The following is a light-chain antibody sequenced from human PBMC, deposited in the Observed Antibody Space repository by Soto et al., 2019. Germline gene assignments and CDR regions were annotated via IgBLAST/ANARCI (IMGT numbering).Light chain of an antibody. Sequence: DIQMTQSPSTLSASVGDRVTITCRASQSVSSWLAWYQQKPGKGPKLLIYDASSLESGVPSRFSGNGSGTEFTLTISSLQPVDFATYYCQQYNSYQFTFGPGTKVDIK. CDR1: QSVSSW. CDR2: DAS. CDR3: QQYNSYQFT. V-gene: IGKV1-5*01. J-gene: IGKJ3*01.